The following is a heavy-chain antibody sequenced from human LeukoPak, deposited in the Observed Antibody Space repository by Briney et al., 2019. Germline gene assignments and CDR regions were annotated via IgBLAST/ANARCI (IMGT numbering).Heavy chain of an antibody. V-gene: IGHV3-48*01. CDR3: ALGYCSGGSCYQDAFDI. CDR1: GFTFSSYS. J-gene: IGHJ3*02. D-gene: IGHD2-15*01. CDR2: ISSSSSTI. Sequence: RGSLRLSCAASGFTFSSYSMNWVRQAPGKGLEWVSYISSSSSTIYYADSVKGRFTISRDNAKNSLYLQMNSLRAEDTAVYYCALGYCSGGSCYQDAFDIWGQGTMVTVSS.